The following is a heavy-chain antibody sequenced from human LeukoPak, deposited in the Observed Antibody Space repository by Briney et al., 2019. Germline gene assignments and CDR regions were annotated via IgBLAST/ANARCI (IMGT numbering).Heavy chain of an antibody. CDR2: ISYDGSNK. CDR3: AKDLRYSSGWYGTFDY. Sequence: GGSLRLSCAASGFTFSSYAMHWVRQAPGKGLEWVAVISYDGSNKYYADSVKGRFTISRDNSKNTLYLQMNSLRAEDTAVYYCAKDLRYSSGWYGTFDYWGQGTLVTVSS. V-gene: IGHV3-30-3*01. CDR1: GFTFSSYA. D-gene: IGHD6-19*01. J-gene: IGHJ4*02.